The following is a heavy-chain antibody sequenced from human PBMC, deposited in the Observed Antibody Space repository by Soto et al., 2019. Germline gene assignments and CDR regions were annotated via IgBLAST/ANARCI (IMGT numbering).Heavy chain of an antibody. CDR1: GYTFTSYG. CDR3: ARCPYSSSSPYYYYYGMDV. V-gene: IGHV1-18*01. D-gene: IGHD6-6*01. J-gene: IGHJ6*02. Sequence: ASVKVSCKASGYTFTSYGISWVRQAPGQGLEWMGWISAYNGNTNYAQKLQGRVTTTTDTSTSTAYMELRSLRSDDTAVYYCARCPYSSSSPYYYYYGMDVWGQGTTVTVSS. CDR2: ISAYNGNT.